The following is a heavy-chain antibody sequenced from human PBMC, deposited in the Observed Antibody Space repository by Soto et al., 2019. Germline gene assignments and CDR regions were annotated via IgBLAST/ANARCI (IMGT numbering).Heavy chain of an antibody. Sequence: GESLKISCKGSGYSFTSYWIGWVRQMPGKGLEWMGIIYPGDSDTRYSPSFQGQVTISADKSVSTAYLQWSSLKASDTAMYYCARDYYDSSGYPWSYYGMDVWGQGTTVTVSS. V-gene: IGHV5-51*01. J-gene: IGHJ6*02. CDR1: GYSFTSYW. CDR2: IYPGDSDT. D-gene: IGHD3-22*01. CDR3: ARDYYDSSGYPWSYYGMDV.